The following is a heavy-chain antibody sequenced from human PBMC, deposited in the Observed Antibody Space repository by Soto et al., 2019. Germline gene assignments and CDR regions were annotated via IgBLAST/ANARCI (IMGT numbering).Heavy chain of an antibody. CDR1: GFIFSSYG. J-gene: IGHJ4*02. CDR2: ISYDGSNK. D-gene: IGHD1-26*01. V-gene: IGHV3-30*18. CDR3: AKDRWVGAQVAYYFDY. Sequence: GGSLRLSCAASGFIFSSYGMHWVRQAPGKGLEWVAVISYDGSNKYYVDSVKGRFTISRDNSKNTLYLQMNSLRAEDTAVYYCAKDRWVGAQVAYYFDYWGQGTMVTVSS.